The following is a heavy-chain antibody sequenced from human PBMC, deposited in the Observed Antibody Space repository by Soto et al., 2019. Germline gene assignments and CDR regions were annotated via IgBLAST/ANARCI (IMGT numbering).Heavy chain of an antibody. CDR2: IKGDGSEK. CDR3: AAGFPPDF. V-gene: IGHV3-7*01. J-gene: IGHJ4*02. CDR1: GFTFSISW. D-gene: IGHD2-21*01. Sequence: ESGGGLVQPGGSLTLSCAASGFTFSISWMNWVRQAPGKGLEGVANIKGDGSEKYYVDSVKGRFTISRDNAKNSLYLQMNSLRAEDTAVYYCAAGFPPDFWGQGTLVTVSS.